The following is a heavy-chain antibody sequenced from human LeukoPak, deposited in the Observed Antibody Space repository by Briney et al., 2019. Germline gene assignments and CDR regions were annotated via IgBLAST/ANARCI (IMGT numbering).Heavy chain of an antibody. CDR1: GFSFTDYP. Sequence: EGSLRLSCATSGFSFTDYPMNWVRQAPGKRLEWIPNIRTTAAGAKYAYYADSVKGRVTISRDDGKNTLYLHMNSLRDDDAAVYYCATDQRYAFDYWGQGILVTVSS. CDR3: ATDQRYAFDY. CDR2: IRTTAAGAKYA. V-gene: IGHV3-48*02. J-gene: IGHJ4*02. D-gene: IGHD3-9*01.